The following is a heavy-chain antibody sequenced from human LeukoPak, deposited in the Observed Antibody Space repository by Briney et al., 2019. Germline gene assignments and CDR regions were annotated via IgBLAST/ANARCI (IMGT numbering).Heavy chain of an antibody. CDR2: VSSHGNDG. CDR1: GLTFSNYA. Sequence: GGSLRLSCAASGLTFSNYAMHWVRQAPGKGLEWVAVVSSHGNDGYYADSVKGRFTISRGNSKNTLYLQIDSLRAEDTAIYYCTRDAYNFNDFDYWGQGTLVTVSS. D-gene: IGHD5-24*01. V-gene: IGHV3-30*01. J-gene: IGHJ4*02. CDR3: TRDAYNFNDFDY.